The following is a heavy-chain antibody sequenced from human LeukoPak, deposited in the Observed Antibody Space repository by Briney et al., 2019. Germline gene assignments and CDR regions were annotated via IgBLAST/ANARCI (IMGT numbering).Heavy chain of an antibody. D-gene: IGHD3-22*01. CDR3: AKVLPDYYDSSGPGYY. CDR1: GFTFSNYG. CDR2: IRYDGSNK. Sequence: PGGSLRLSCAASGFTFSNYGMHWVRQAPGKGLEWVAFIRYDGSNKYYADSVKGRFTISRDNSKNTLYLQMNSLRAEDTAVYYCAKVLPDYYDSSGPGYYWGQGTLVTVSS. V-gene: IGHV3-30*02. J-gene: IGHJ4*02.